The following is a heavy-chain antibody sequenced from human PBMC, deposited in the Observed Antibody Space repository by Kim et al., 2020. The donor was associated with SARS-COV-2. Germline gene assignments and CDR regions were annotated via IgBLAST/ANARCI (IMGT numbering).Heavy chain of an antibody. J-gene: IGHJ4*02. V-gene: IGHV1-69*04. Sequence: SVKVSCKASGGTFSSYTISWVRQAPGQGLEWMGRIIPILGIANYAQKFQGRVTITADKSTSTAYMELSSLRSEDTAVYYCARDLTMVRGAPYYFDYWGQGTLVTVSS. CDR1: GGTFSSYT. CDR3: ARDLTMVRGAPYYFDY. CDR2: IIPILGIA. D-gene: IGHD3-10*01.